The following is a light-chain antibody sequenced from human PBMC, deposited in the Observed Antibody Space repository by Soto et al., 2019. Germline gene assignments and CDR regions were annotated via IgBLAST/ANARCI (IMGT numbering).Light chain of an antibody. Sequence: QSVLTQPPSVSGSPGQSVTISCTGTSSDLGRYNRVSWYQQPPGTAPKLLIYEVCNRPSGVPDRFSGSKPANTASLTISELQAEDEADYYCSLYTSSSTFVFGAGTKVTVL. V-gene: IGLV2-18*01. CDR2: EVC. CDR1: SSDLGRYNR. J-gene: IGLJ1*01. CDR3: SLYTSSSTFV.